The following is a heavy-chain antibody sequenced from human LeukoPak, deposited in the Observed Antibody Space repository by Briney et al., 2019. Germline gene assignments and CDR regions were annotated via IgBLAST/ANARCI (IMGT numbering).Heavy chain of an antibody. J-gene: IGHJ4*02. V-gene: IGHV4-38-2*02. Sequence: SETLSLTCSVSGYSISSGNYWGWIRQPPGKTLEWIGSTYHSGSTQLHPSLHSRVTISVDTSKNQFFLNLSSVTATDTAVYYCARGKVGSIGRLGYWGQGILVTVSS. CDR2: TYHSGST. CDR1: GYSISSGNY. D-gene: IGHD2/OR15-2a*01. CDR3: ARGKVGSIGRLGY.